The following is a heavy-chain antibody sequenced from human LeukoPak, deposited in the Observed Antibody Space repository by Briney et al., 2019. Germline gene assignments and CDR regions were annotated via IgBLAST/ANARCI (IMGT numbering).Heavy chain of an antibody. V-gene: IGHV4-59*02. CDR2: MYYTDNA. CDR3: ARCSSGYWFDP. CDR1: GGSVSSYY. Sequence: PSETLSLTCTVSGGSVSSYYWSWIRQPPGKGLEWIGYMYYTDNASYNPSLQSRVTISVDTSKNQFSLRLRSLTAADTAIYYCARCSSGYWFDPWGQGILVTVSS. D-gene: IGHD6-19*01. J-gene: IGHJ5*02.